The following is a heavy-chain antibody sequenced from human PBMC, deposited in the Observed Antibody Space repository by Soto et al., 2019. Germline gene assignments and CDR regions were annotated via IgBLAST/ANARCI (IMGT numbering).Heavy chain of an antibody. CDR3: ARESEDLTSNFDY. J-gene: IGHJ4*02. V-gene: IGHV3-21*06. Sequence: GGSLRLSCAASGFTFTRYSMNWVRQAPGKGLEWVSSISSTTNYIYYGDSMKGRFTTSRDNAKNSLYLEMNSLRAEDTAVYYCARESEDLTSNFDYWGQGTLVTV. CDR2: ISSTTNYI. CDR1: GFTFTRYS.